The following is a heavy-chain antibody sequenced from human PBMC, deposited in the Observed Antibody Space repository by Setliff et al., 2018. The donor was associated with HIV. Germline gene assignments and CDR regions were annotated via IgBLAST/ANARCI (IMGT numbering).Heavy chain of an antibody. V-gene: IGHV4-39*01. CDR2: IYYSGST. D-gene: IGHD3-22*01. J-gene: IGHJ4*02. CDR3: ARQAIFGYYDSSGYLDY. CDR1: GGSIRSSSYY. Sequence: SETLSLTCTVSGGSIRSSSYYWGWIRQPPGKGLEWIGSIYYSGSTYYNPSLQSRVTISVDTSKNLFSLRLSSVTASDTAVYYCARQAIFGYYDSSGYLDYWGQGTLVTVSS.